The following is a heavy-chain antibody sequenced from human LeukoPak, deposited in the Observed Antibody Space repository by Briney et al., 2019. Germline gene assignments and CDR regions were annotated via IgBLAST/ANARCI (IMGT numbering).Heavy chain of an antibody. CDR1: TFTFSSYE. CDR2: ISSSGSTI. Sequence: QSGRSRRLSCAASTFTFSSYEMNWVRQAPGKGLEWVSYISSSGSTIYYAGSVKGQFTISRDNAKNSLYLQMNRLRAEDTAVYYCAGNVVVVAATRGYYYGMDVWGQGTTVTVSS. J-gene: IGHJ6*02. D-gene: IGHD2-15*01. CDR3: AGNVVVVAATRGYYYGMDV. V-gene: IGHV3-48*03.